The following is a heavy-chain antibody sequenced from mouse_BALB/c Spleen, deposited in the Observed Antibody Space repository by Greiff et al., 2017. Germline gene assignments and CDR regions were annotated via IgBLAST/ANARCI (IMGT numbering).Heavy chain of an antibody. CDR3: AREAVYGYDNAMDY. D-gene: IGHD2-2*01. V-gene: IGHV5-4*02. CDR1: GFTFSDYY. Sequence: EVKVVESGGGLVKPGGSLKLSCAASGFTFSDYYMYWVRQTPEKRLEWVATISDGGSYTYYPDSVKGRFTISRDNAKNNLYLQMSSLKSEDTAMYYCAREAVYGYDNAMDYWGQGTSVTVSS. J-gene: IGHJ4*01. CDR2: ISDGGSYT.